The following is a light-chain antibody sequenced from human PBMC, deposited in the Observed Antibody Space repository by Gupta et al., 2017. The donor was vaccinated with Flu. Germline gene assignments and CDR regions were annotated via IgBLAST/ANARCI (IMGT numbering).Light chain of an antibody. Sequence: PSSLSASVGDRVTITCQASQDIRNCLNWYQQKPGKAPKLLICDASNLETGVPSRFSGSGSGTDFTFTISSLQPEDFATYYCQQNDNLPLTFGGGTKVEIK. CDR2: DAS. CDR3: QQNDNLPLT. CDR1: QDIRNC. J-gene: IGKJ4*02. V-gene: IGKV1-33*01.